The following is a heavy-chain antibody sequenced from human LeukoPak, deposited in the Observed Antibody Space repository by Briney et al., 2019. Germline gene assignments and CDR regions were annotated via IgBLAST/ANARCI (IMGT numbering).Heavy chain of an antibody. V-gene: IGHV7-4-1*02. CDR2: INTNTGNP. J-gene: IGHJ5*02. CDR1: GYTFTSYA. D-gene: IGHD5-12*01. Sequence: ASAKVSCKASGYTFTSYAMNWVRQAPGQGLEWMGWINTNTGNPTYAQGFTGRFVFSLDTSVSTAYLQISSLKAEDTAVYYCARGGAARVATIMFIRRAWFDPWGQGTLVTVSS. CDR3: ARGGAARVATIMFIRRAWFDP.